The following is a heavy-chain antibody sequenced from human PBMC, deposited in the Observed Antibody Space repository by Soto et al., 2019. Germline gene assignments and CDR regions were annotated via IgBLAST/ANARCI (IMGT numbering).Heavy chain of an antibody. D-gene: IGHD2-15*01. CDR3: ARVRHCSGGSCPEHFYMDV. CDR1: GGTFSSYT. CDR2: IIPILGIA. V-gene: IGHV1-69*02. Sequence: QVQLVQSGAEVKKPGSSVKVSCKASGGTFSSYTISWVRQAPGQGLEWMGRIIPILGIANYAHEFQGRVTINADKSKSTAYMQRSILRSEDTPVYYCARVRHCSGGSCPEHFYMDVWGKGRTVTVSS. J-gene: IGHJ6*03.